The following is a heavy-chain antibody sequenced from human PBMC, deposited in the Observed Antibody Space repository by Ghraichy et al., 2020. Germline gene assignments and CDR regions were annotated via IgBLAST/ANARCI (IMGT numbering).Heavy chain of an antibody. CDR2: INIGGSYT. J-gene: IGHJ4*02. D-gene: IGHD2-2*01. CDR3: ARDRGSSSHDY. Sequence: GESLNISCVASGFTFSDYYMSWIRQAPGKGLEWLSYINIGGSYTTYADSVRGRFTISRDDATNSLYLQMNSLRVEDTAVYYCARDRGSSSHDYWGQGALVTVSS. CDR1: GFTFSDYY. V-gene: IGHV3-11*06.